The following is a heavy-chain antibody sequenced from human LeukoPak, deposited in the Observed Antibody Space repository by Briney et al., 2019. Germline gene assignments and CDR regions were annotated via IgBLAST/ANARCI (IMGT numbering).Heavy chain of an antibody. V-gene: IGHV1-46*01. CDR3: ARAAPISGSYYNVFDY. CDR2: INPSGSST. Sequence: ASVKVSCKASGYTFTSYYMHWVRQAPGQGLEWMGLINPSGSSTSYAQKFQGRLSLTRDMSTSTDYMELSRLRSDDTAVYYCARAAPISGSYYNVFDYWGQGTLVTVSS. D-gene: IGHD3-10*01. J-gene: IGHJ4*02. CDR1: GYTFTSYY.